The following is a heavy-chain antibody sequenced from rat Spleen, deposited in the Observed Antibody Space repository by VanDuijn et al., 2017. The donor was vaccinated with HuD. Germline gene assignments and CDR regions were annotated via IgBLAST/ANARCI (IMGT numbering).Heavy chain of an antibody. CDR1: GFTFSDYA. V-gene: IGHV5-17*01. D-gene: IGHD3-8*01. CDR2: INYDGGGT. J-gene: IGHJ1*01. Sequence: EVQLVESGGGLVQPGRSLKLSCAASGFTFSDYAMAWVRQAPTKGLEWVASINYDGGGTHYRDSVKGRLTISRNNAKSTLYLQMDSLRSEDTATYYCARQSHYWYFDFWGPGTMVTVSS. CDR3: ARQSHYWYFDF.